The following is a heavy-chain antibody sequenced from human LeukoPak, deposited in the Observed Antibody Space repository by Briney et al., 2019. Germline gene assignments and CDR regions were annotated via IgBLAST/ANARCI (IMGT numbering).Heavy chain of an antibody. CDR2: IYPGDSDT. V-gene: IGHV5-51*01. Sequence: GESLKISCKGSGYSFNSYWIGWVRQMPGKGLEWMGIIYPGDSDTRYSPSFQGQVTISVDKSISTAYLQWSSLKASDTAMYYCATVLHIVGATWGFDYWGQGTLVTVSS. J-gene: IGHJ4*02. CDR1: GYSFNSYW. CDR3: ATVLHIVGATWGFDY. D-gene: IGHD1-26*01.